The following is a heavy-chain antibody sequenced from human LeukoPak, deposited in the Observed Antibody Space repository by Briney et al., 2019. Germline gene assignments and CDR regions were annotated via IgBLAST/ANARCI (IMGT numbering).Heavy chain of an antibody. D-gene: IGHD6-13*01. J-gene: IGHJ4*02. V-gene: IGHV3-30-3*01. CDR1: GFTFSSYA. Sequence: GGSLRLSCAASGFTFSSYAMHWVRQAPGKGLEWVAVISYDGSNKYYADSVKGRFTISRDNSKNTLYLQMNSLRAEDTAVYYCARDLEIAAAGLDYWGQGTLVTVSS. CDR2: ISYDGSNK. CDR3: ARDLEIAAAGLDY.